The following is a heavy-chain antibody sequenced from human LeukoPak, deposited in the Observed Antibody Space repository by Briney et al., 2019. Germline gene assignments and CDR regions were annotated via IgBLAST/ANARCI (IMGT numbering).Heavy chain of an antibody. Sequence: NTGGSLRLSCVGSGFTFRNAWMNWVRQAPGKGLEWVGRIKSKTDGETIDYAAPVKGRFTLSRDDSKNTLFLQMNSLKTEDTAVYYCASGGYADYWGQGTLVTVSS. CDR1: GFTFRNAW. J-gene: IGHJ4*02. D-gene: IGHD5-12*01. CDR3: ASGGYADY. V-gene: IGHV3-15*07. CDR2: IKSKTDGETI.